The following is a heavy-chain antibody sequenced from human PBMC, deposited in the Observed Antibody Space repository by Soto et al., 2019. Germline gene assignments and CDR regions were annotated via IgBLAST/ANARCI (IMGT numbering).Heavy chain of an antibody. Sequence: GGALMRSGAACGGTVSSYGRRWVRQVPGRGLEWVSGINSAGRTYYADSVKGRFTLSRDNSKKTLYLQMNSLRAEDTALYYCANEGVPSGPSAYWGQRTLVPVSS. J-gene: IGHJ4*02. V-gene: IGHV3-23*01. CDR3: ANEGVPSGPSAY. D-gene: IGHD3-10*01. CDR1: GGTVSSYG. CDR2: INSAGRT.